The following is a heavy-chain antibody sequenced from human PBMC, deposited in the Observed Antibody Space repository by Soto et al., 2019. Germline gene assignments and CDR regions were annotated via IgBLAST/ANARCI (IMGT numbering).Heavy chain of an antibody. CDR3: ARVRGGGPLDD. Sequence: QVQLQESGPGLVKPSQTLSLTCTVSGGSISSGGYYWSWIRQHPGKGLEWIDYIYYTGSTYYNPTLKSRVTISVDTSKNQFSLKLSSVTAADTAVYYCARVRGGGPLDDWGQGTLVTVSS. CDR2: IYYTGST. J-gene: IGHJ4*02. D-gene: IGHD1-26*01. V-gene: IGHV4-31*03. CDR1: GGSISSGGYY.